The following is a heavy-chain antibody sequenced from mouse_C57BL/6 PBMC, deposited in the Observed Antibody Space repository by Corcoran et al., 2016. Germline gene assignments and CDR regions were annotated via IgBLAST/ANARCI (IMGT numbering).Heavy chain of an antibody. CDR3: VSFAY. CDR1: GYSITSGYY. Sequence: DVQLQESGPGLVKPSQSLSLTCSVTGYSITSGYYWNWIRQFPGNKLEWMGYISYDGSNNYNPSLKNRISITRDTSKNQFFLKLNSVTTEDTATYYCVSFAYWGQGTLVTVSA. V-gene: IGHV3-6*01. J-gene: IGHJ3*01. CDR2: ISYDGSN.